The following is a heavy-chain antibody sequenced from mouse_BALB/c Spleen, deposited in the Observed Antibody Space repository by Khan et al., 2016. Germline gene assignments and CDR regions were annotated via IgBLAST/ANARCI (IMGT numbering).Heavy chain of an antibody. Sequence: QVQLQQSGAELAKPGASVKMSCKASGYTFTSYWMHWVKQRPGQGLEWIGYINPSTGYTEYNQKFKDKATLTADKSSSTAYMQLSSLTSEDSAVYYCVRSREVRRGSWFAYWCQVTLVTVSA. V-gene: IGHV1-7*01. CDR1: GYTFTSYW. J-gene: IGHJ3*01. CDR3: VRSREVRRGSWFAY. D-gene: IGHD2-14*01. CDR2: INPSTGYT.